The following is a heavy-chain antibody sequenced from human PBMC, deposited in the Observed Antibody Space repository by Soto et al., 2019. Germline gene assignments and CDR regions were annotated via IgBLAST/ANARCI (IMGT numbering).Heavy chain of an antibody. Sequence: GGALRLSCAASGFTCSSYLMHWVRQAPGKGLVWVSRINGDGSYTGYADSVKGRFTISRDNAKNTLYPQMNILRAEDTAVYFCARSLSTSPDYWGQGTLVPVSS. CDR3: ARSLSTSPDY. CDR1: GFTCSSYL. CDR2: INGDGSYT. J-gene: IGHJ4*02. V-gene: IGHV3-74*01. D-gene: IGHD2-2*01.